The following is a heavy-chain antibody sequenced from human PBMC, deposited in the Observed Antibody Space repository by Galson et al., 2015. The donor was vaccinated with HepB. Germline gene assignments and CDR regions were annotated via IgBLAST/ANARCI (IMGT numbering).Heavy chain of an antibody. V-gene: IGHV1-18*04. J-gene: IGHJ6*02. CDR3: ARAYCSGGSCYGRDYYYYYGMDV. D-gene: IGHD2-15*01. CDR1: GYTFTSYG. Sequence: SVKVSCKASGYTFTSYGISWVRQAPGQGLEWMGWISAYNGNTNYAQKLQGRVTMTTDTSTSTAYMELRSLRSDDTAVYYCARAYCSGGSCYGRDYYYYYGMDVWGQGTTVTVSS. CDR2: ISAYNGNT.